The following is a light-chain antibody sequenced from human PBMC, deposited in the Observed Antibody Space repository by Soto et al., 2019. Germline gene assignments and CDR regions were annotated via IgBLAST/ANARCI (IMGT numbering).Light chain of an antibody. CDR2: EVS. Sequence: QSALTQPASVSGSPGQSITISCTGTSHDIGGYKYVSWYQQHPGKAPKLMIYEVSNRPSGVSNRFSGSKSGNTASLTISGLQTEDEADYYCCAYTSTSALYVFRTGTKLTVL. CDR1: SHDIGGYKY. J-gene: IGLJ1*01. V-gene: IGLV2-14*01. CDR3: CAYTSTSALYV.